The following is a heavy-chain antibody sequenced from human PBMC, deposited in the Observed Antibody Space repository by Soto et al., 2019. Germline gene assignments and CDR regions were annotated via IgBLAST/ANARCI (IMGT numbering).Heavy chain of an antibody. CDR1: GGSFSGYY. Sequence: QVQLQQWGAGLLKPSETLSLTCAVYGGSFSGYYWSWIRQPPGKGLEWIGEINHSGSTNYNPSLKSRVTISVETAKNQFSLQLSSVTAADTAVYYCASLDEKGLRWTEWFDPWGQGTLVTVSS. CDR2: INHSGST. CDR3: ASLDEKGLRWTEWFDP. V-gene: IGHV4-34*01. J-gene: IGHJ5*02. D-gene: IGHD4-17*01.